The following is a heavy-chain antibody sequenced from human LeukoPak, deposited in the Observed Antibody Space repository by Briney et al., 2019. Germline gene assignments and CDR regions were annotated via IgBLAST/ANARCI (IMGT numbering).Heavy chain of an antibody. CDR3: AREGGFYRPLDY. CDR2: VYYTGST. CDR1: GGSMRSYY. J-gene: IGHJ4*02. V-gene: IGHV4-59*12. D-gene: IGHD3-3*01. Sequence: SETLSLTCTVSGGSMRSYYWTWIRQPPGKGLECIGYVYYTGSTDYNPSLKSRVTISADMSKNQFSLKLTSVTAADTAVYYCAREGGFYRPLDYSGQGTLVTVSS.